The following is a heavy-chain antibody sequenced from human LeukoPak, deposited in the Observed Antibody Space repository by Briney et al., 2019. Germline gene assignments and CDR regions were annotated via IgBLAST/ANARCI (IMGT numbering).Heavy chain of an antibody. J-gene: IGHJ4*02. CDR1: GYTFTSYY. CDR2: INPNSGGT. Sequence: ASVKVSCKASGYTFTSYYMHWVRQAPGQGLEWMGWINPNSGGTSYAQKFQGRVTMTRDTSISTAYMELSRLRSDDTAVYYCARDGASSSYYFDYRGQGTLVTVSS. CDR3: ARDGASSSYYFDY. D-gene: IGHD6-6*01. V-gene: IGHV1-2*02.